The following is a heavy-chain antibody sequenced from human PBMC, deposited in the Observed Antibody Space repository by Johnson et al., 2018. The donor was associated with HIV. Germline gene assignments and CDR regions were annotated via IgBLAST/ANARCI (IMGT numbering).Heavy chain of an antibody. CDR1: GFTFSNAW. CDR2: IRSKTDGGTT. Sequence: VQLVESGGGLVKPGGSLRLSCAASGFTFSNAWMNWVRQAPGKGLEWVGCIRSKTDGGTTEYAAPVQGRCTISRDDSKNTLYLQMNSLRAEDTAVYYCARGKKQWLDEDAFDIWGQGTMVTVSS. CDR3: ARGKKQWLDEDAFDI. D-gene: IGHD6-19*01. V-gene: IGHV3-15*01. J-gene: IGHJ3*02.